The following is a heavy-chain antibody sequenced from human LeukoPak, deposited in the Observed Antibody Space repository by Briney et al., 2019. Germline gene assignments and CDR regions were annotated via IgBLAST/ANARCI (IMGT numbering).Heavy chain of an antibody. Sequence: GGSLRLSCAASGFTFRSYSMNWVRQAPGKGLEWVSYISSSNSTINYADSVKGRFTISRDNAKNSLYLQMNSLRAEDTAVYYCARGSRPGRGAIDYWGQGTLVTVSS. CDR2: ISSSNSTI. J-gene: IGHJ4*02. D-gene: IGHD3-10*01. V-gene: IGHV3-48*01. CDR1: GFTFRSYS. CDR3: ARGSRPGRGAIDY.